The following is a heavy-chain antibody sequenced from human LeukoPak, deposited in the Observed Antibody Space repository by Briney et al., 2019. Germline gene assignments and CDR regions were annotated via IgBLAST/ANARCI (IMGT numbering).Heavy chain of an antibody. J-gene: IGHJ3*02. CDR2: IIPIFGTA. CDR1: GGTFSSYA. Sequence: GASVKVSCKASGGTFSSYAISWVRQAPGQGLEWMGGIIPIFGTANYAQKFQGRVTITTDESTSTAYMELSSLRSEDTAVYYCARFLKIAAAGSNGAFDIWGQGTMVTVSS. CDR3: ARFLKIAAAGSNGAFDI. D-gene: IGHD6-13*01. V-gene: IGHV1-69*05.